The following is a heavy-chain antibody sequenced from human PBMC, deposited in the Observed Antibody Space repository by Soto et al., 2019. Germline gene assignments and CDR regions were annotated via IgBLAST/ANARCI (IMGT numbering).Heavy chain of an antibody. CDR3: ARGNDLFDS. J-gene: IGHJ4*02. D-gene: IGHD1-1*01. CDR2: INYNGST. CDR1: GGSISSYY. Sequence: SETLSLTCTVSGGSISSYYWSWIRQPPGKGLEWIGDINYNGSTNYNPSLKSRVAISVDTSTNQFSLKLNSVTAADTAVYYCARGNDLFDSWGQGSLVTVSS. V-gene: IGHV4-59*01.